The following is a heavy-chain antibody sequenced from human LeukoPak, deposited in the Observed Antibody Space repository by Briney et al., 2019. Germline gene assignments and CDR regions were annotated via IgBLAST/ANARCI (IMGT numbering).Heavy chain of an antibody. CDR2: ISGSGGST. Sequence: GGSLRLSCAASGFTFSSYAMSWVRQAPGKGLEWVSAISGSGGSTYYADSVKGRFTTSRDNSKNTLYLQMNSLRAEDTAVYYCAKVGGDYGDYPWYYGMDVWGQGTTVTVSS. CDR3: AKVGGDYGDYPWYYGMDV. CDR1: GFTFSSYA. J-gene: IGHJ6*02. D-gene: IGHD4-17*01. V-gene: IGHV3-23*01.